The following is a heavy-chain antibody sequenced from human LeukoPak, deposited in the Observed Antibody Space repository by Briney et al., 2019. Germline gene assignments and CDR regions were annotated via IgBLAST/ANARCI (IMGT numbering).Heavy chain of an antibody. Sequence: SETLSLTCAVYGGSFSGYYWSWIRQPPGKGLEWIGEINHSGSTNYNPSLKSRVTISVDTSKNQFSLKLSSVTAADTAVYYCARMTIFGVVTDYYFDYWGQGTLVTVSS. CDR2: INHSGST. J-gene: IGHJ4*02. CDR1: GGSFSGYY. CDR3: ARMTIFGVVTDYYFDY. V-gene: IGHV4-34*01. D-gene: IGHD3-3*01.